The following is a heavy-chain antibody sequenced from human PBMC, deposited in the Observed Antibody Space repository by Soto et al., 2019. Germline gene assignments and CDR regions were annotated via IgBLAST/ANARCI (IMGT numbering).Heavy chain of an antibody. J-gene: IGHJ5*02. D-gene: IGHD6-13*01. Sequence: GSLRLSCAASGFSFSNFAMSWVRQAPGTGLEWVSSISGSGDKTYYLDSVKGRFAISRDNSKNTLYLHMNSLGAEDTAVYFCAKDYASTWYWYFDPWGQGTLVTVSS. V-gene: IGHV3-23*01. CDR3: AKDYASTWYWYFDP. CDR2: ISGSGDKT. CDR1: GFSFSNFA.